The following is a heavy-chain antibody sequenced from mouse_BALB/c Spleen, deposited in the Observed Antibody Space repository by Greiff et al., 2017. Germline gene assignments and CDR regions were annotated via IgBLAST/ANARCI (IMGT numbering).Heavy chain of an antibody. CDR3: ARGNYDSWFAY. CDR2: IWGDGST. V-gene: IGHV2-6-7*01. J-gene: IGHJ3*01. CDR1: GFSLTGYG. D-gene: IGHD2-4*01. Sequence: VQGVESGPGLVAPSQSLSITCTVSGFSLTGYGVNWVRQPPGKGLEWLGMIWGDGSTDYNSALKSRLSISKDNSKSQVFLKMNSLQTDDTARYYCARGNYDSWFAYWGQGTLVTVSA.